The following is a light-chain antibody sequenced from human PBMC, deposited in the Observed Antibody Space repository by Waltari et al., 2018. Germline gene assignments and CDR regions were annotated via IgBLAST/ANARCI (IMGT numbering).Light chain of an antibody. CDR3: QHYHNLPLT. CDR2: DTT. J-gene: IGKJ4*01. CDR1: QDISNH. Sequence: DIQMTQSPSSLSASVGDRVTITCKASQDISNHLNWYQRKPGKAPELLIYDTTTLQTGVPSRFSGSGSRTDFTLTISSLQPEDIGTYYCQHYHNLPLTFGGGTKVEI. V-gene: IGKV1-33*01.